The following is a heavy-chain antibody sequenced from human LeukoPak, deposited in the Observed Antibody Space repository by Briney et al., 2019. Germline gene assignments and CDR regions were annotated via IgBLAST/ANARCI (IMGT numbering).Heavy chain of an antibody. V-gene: IGHV4-59*01. CDR1: GASISSYY. J-gene: IGHJ4*02. CDR2: IYDSEST. CDR3: ASSTYDGRVDY. Sequence: SETLSLTCTVSGASISSYYWSWIRQPPGKGLEWIGYIYDSESTNYNPSLKSRVIISVDTSEHQLSLKVNSVTAADTAVYYCASSTYDGRVDYWGQGTLVTVSS. D-gene: IGHD3-16*01.